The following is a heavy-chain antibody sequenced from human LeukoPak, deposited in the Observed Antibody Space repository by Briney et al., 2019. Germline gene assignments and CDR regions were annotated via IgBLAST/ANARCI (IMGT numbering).Heavy chain of an antibody. CDR1: GFTFSSYG. Sequence: PGGSLGLSCAASGFTFSSYGMNWVRQAPGKGLEWVSYISGSSGTIYYADSVKVRFTISRDNAENSLYLQMNSLRAEDTAVYYCARSYYDSSGYYFDYWGQGTLVTVSS. V-gene: IGHV3-48*01. J-gene: IGHJ4*02. D-gene: IGHD3-22*01. CDR2: ISGSSGTI. CDR3: ARSYYDSSGYYFDY.